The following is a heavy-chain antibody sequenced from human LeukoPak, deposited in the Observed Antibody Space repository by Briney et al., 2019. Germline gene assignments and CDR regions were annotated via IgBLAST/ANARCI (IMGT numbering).Heavy chain of an antibody. V-gene: IGHV3-23*01. CDR1: GFTFSSYA. CDR3: AKDGYCSSTSCRPQKNYYYYGMDV. J-gene: IGHJ6*02. Sequence: PGGSLRLSCAASGFTFSSYAMSWVRQAQGKGLEWVSAISGSGGSTYYADSVKGRFTISRDNSKNTLYLQMNSLRAEDTAVYYCAKDGYCSSTSCRPQKNYYYYGMDVWGQGTTVTVSS. D-gene: IGHD2-2*01. CDR2: ISGSGGST.